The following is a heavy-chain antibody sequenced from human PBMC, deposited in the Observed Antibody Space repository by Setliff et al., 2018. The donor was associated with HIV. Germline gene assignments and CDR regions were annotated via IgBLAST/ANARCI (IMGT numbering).Heavy chain of an antibody. CDR2: IYDSGST. CDR3: ARGDGTKHYDYDYMDV. J-gene: IGHJ6*03. CDR1: GCSISSSSYY. D-gene: IGHD1-7*01. Sequence: PSETLSLTCTVSGCSISSSSYYWGWIRQPPGKGLEWIGTIYDSGSTNYNPSLKSRVTISVDTSKNQFSLKMSSVTAADTAVYYCARGDGTKHYDYDYMDVWGKGATVTVSS. V-gene: IGHV4-39*07.